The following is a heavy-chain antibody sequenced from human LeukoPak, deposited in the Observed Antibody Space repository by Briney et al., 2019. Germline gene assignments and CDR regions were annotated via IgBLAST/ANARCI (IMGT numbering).Heavy chain of an antibody. D-gene: IGHD2-21*01. CDR2: IYYSGST. Sequence: SETLSLTCTVSGGSISSYYWSWIRQPPGKGLEWIGYIYYSGSTNYNPSLNSRASISIDTSKKQFSLRLTSVTAADTAMYYCARETSLHIFDSWGQGTLVTVSS. CDR1: GGSISSYY. CDR3: ARETSLHIFDS. J-gene: IGHJ4*02. V-gene: IGHV4-59*12.